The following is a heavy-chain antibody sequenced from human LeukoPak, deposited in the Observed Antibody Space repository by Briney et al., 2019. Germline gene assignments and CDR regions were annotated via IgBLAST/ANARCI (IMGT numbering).Heavy chain of an antibody. CDR2: LYHSGST. CDR1: GYSIGSGHY. V-gene: IGHV4-38-2*01. Sequence: PSETLSLTCAVSGYSIGSGHYWGWIRQPPGKGLEWIGSLYHSGSTYYNPSLESRVTISVDKPKNQFSLRLTSVTAADTAIYYCARTVTVTPNDAFDIWGQGTMVTVSS. J-gene: IGHJ3*02. D-gene: IGHD4-17*01. CDR3: ARTVTVTPNDAFDI.